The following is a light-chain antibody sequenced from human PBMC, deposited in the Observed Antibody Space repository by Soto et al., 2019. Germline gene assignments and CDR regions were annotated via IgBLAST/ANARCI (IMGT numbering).Light chain of an antibody. CDR3: HHLRTYPCN. V-gene: IGKV1-9*01. CDR1: QEISTS. J-gene: IGKJ2*02. Sequence: DIQLTQSPSFLSASVGDRVPVSCRASQEISTSLAWFQQKAGKVPQLLVYPAYTLQDGGPSRLSGSGSGTYFTLTINNLQAECCGTYYCHHLRTYPCNFGQGTKVDIK. CDR2: PAY.